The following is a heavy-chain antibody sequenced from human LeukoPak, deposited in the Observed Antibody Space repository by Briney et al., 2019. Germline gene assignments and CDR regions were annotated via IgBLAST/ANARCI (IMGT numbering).Heavy chain of an antibody. CDR1: GFTFSNYA. CDR2: ISGSAITT. CDR3: AKDQRFGDLDDY. D-gene: IGHD3-10*01. V-gene: IGHV3-23*01. J-gene: IGHJ4*02. Sequence: GGSLRLSCTTSGFTFSNYAMSWVRQAPGKGLEWVSSISGSAITTYYADSVKGRFAISRDNSKNTLYLQMTSLRAEDTAIYYCAKDQRFGDLDDYRGQGTLVTVSS.